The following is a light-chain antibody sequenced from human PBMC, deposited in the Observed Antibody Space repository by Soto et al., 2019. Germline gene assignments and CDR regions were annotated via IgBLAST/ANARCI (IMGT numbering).Light chain of an antibody. V-gene: IGKV3-15*01. Sequence: EIVMTQSPATRSVSPGGRATVSCMSRQSVSSNLAWYQQIPGQAPRLLIYGASTRATGIPARFSGSGSGTDFTLTISRLETEDFAVFYCQQYGTSEIIFGQGTRLEIK. CDR3: QQYGTSEII. CDR2: GAS. J-gene: IGKJ5*01. CDR1: QSVSSN.